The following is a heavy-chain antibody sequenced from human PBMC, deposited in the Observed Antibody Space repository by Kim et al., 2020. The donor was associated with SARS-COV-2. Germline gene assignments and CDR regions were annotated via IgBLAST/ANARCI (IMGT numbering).Heavy chain of an antibody. D-gene: IGHD2-2*02. J-gene: IGHJ4*02. Sequence: SETLSLTCTVSGGSVSSSSYYWGWIRQPPGKGLEYIGSIYYGGRTYYNPSLKSQVTISVDTSKNQFSLKLSSVTAADTAVYFCARHVGPALPRTIDYWGQGTLVTVSS. CDR1: GGSVSSSSYY. CDR3: ARHVGPALPRTIDY. V-gene: IGHV4-39*01. CDR2: IYYGGRT.